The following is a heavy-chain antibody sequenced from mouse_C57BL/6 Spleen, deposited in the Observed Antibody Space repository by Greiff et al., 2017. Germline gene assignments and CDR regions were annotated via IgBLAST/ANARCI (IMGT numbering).Heavy chain of an antibody. J-gene: IGHJ1*03. V-gene: IGHV1-18*01. CDR3: ARRGDDYWYFDV. CDR1: GYTFTDSN. D-gene: IGHD2-3*01. Sequence: VPLQQSGPELVKPGASVKIPCKASGYTFTDSNMDWVKLSHRKSLEWIGDINPNNGGTIYNQKFKGKATWTVDKSSSTAYMELRSLTSEDTAVYYCARRGDDYWYFDVWGTGTTVTVSS. CDR2: INPNNGGT.